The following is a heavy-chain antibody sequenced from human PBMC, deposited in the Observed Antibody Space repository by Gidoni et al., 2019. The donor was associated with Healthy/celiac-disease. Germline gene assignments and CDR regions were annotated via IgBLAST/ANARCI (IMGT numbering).Heavy chain of an antibody. V-gene: IGHV3-30*01. D-gene: IGHD3-22*01. J-gene: IGHJ3*02. CDR1: GFPFSSYA. CDR2: ISYDGSNK. CDR3: ARDDSSAFDI. Sequence: QVQLVESGGGVVQPGRSLRLSCAASGFPFSSYAMHWVRQAPGKGLEWVAVISYDGSNKYYADSVKGRFTISRDNSKNTLYLQMNSLRAEDTAVYYCARDDSSAFDIWGQGTMVTVSS.